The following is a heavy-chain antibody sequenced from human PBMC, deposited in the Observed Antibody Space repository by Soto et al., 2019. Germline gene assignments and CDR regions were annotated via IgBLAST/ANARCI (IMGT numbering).Heavy chain of an antibody. D-gene: IGHD3-16*01. J-gene: IGHJ4*01. Sequence: PGGSLRLSCAASGFSFSNYEMNWVRQAPGKGLEWISYISSSDRTTYYADSVKGRFTISRDNAKNSLYLQMNSLRAEDTGVYYCARNSGGNGITSIFYENWVHGTLVTVST. CDR3: ARNSGGNGITSIFYEN. CDR2: ISSSDRTT. CDR1: GFSFSNYE. V-gene: IGHV3-48*03.